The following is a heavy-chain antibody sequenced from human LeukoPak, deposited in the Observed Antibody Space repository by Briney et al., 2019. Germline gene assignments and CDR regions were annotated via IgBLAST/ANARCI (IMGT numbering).Heavy chain of an antibody. Sequence: GGSLRLSCAASGFTFSSYWMSCVRQAPGKGLEWVANIKQDGSEKYYVDSVKGGFTISRDNAKNSLYLQMSGLRAEDTAVYYCARGVTLDYWGQGTLVTVSS. CDR1: GFTFSSYW. CDR2: IKQDGSEK. J-gene: IGHJ4*02. CDR3: ARGVTLDY. D-gene: IGHD3-10*01. V-gene: IGHV3-7*03.